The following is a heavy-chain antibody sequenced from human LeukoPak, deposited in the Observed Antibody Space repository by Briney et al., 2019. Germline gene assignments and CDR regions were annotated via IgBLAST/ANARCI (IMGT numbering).Heavy chain of an antibody. J-gene: IGHJ4*02. V-gene: IGHV3-23*01. D-gene: IGHD4-23*01. CDR3: AKDQYGGNPQYYFDY. CDR2: ISGSGGNT. CDR1: GFTFSSYA. Sequence: SGRSLRLSCAASGFTFSSYAMSWVRQAPGKGLDWVSAISGSGGNTYYADSVKDRFTISRDNSKNTLYLQMDSLRAEDKGLYYLAKDQYGGNPQYYFDYWGQGTLVTVSS.